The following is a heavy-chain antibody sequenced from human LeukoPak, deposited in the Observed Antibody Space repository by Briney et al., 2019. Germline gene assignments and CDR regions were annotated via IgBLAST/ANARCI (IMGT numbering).Heavy chain of an antibody. V-gene: IGHV3-15*01. CDR3: TTVRVTTNNAFDI. D-gene: IGHD1-1*01. CDR1: GFTFNNAW. Sequence: GGSLRLSCAASGFTFNNAWMTWVRQAPGKGPEWVGRIKSKTDGGTTDYAVPVKGRFTISRDDSKTTLYLQMNSLKTEDTAVYYCTTVRVTTNNAFDIWGQGTMVTVSS. CDR2: IKSKTDGGTT. J-gene: IGHJ3*02.